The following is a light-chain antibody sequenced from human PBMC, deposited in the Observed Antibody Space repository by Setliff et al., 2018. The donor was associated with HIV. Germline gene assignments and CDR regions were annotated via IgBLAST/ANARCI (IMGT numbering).Light chain of an antibody. Sequence: SYELTQPPSVSVAPGKTARITCGGNNIEGQSVHWYQQKPGQAPVLVIYYDSDRPSGIPERFSGSKAGNTATLTIGRVEAGDEADYYCQVWDSSSDHYVFGTGTKVTVL. V-gene: IGLV3-21*04. CDR3: QVWDSSSDHYV. J-gene: IGLJ1*01. CDR1: NIEGQS. CDR2: YDS.